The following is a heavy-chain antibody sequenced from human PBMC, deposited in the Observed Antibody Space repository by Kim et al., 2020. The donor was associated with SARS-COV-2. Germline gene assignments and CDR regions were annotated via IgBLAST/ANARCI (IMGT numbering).Heavy chain of an antibody. D-gene: IGHD3-9*01. CDR2: ISSSSSYI. CDR1: GFTFSSYS. Sequence: GGSLRLSCAASGFTFSSYSMNWVRQAPGKGLEWVSSISSSSSYIYYADSVKGRFTISRDNAKNSLYLQMNSLRAEDTAVYYCARDLMGLRYFDWLLTEGMDGWGQGPTVTVSS. V-gene: IGHV3-21*01. CDR3: ARDLMGLRYFDWLLTEGMDG. J-gene: IGHJ6*01.